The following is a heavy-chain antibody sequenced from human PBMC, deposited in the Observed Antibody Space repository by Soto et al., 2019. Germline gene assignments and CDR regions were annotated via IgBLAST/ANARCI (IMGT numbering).Heavy chain of an antibody. Sequence: ASVKVSGKASGYNFTGYYMHWVRQPPGQGLAWMGWINPNSGGTNYAQKFQGRVTMTRDTSISTAYMELSRLRSDDAAVYYCARAPGSSGWYGEVWFDPWGQGTLVTVSS. CDR2: INPNSGGT. V-gene: IGHV1-2*02. J-gene: IGHJ5*02. CDR3: ARAPGSSGWYGEVWFDP. CDR1: GYNFTGYY. D-gene: IGHD6-19*01.